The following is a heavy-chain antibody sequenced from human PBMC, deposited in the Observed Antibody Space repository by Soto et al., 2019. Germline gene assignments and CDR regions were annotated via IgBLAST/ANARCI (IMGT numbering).Heavy chain of an antibody. CDR2: ISSTTNYI. CDR1: GINFTGYS. Sequence: PRGSLRLSCAASGINFTGYSLKRVRQAPGKELEWVSSISSTTNYIYYGDSMKGRFTISRDNAKNSLYLEMNSLRAEDTAVYYCARESEDLTSNFDYWGQGTLVTVSS. CDR3: ARESEDLTSNFDY. J-gene: IGHJ4*02. V-gene: IGHV3-21*06.